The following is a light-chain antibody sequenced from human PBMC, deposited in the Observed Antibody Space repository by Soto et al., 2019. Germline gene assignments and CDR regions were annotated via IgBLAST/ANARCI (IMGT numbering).Light chain of an antibody. CDR2: SNN. J-gene: IGLJ2*01. CDR3: AAWDDSLRGVV. Sequence: QSVLTQPPLASGTPGQRVTISCSGSSSNIGSNYVYWYQQLPGTAPKLIIYSNNQRPSGVPDRFSGSKSVTAASLAISGLRSEDEADYYCAAWDDSLRGVVVGGGTKLTV. V-gene: IGLV1-47*02. CDR1: SSNIGSNY.